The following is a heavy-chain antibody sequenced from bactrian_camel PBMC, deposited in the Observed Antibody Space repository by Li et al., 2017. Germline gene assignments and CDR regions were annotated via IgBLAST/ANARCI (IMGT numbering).Heavy chain of an antibody. CDR1: GFTQSSYC. V-gene: IGHV3S44*01. CDR2: IGRDGTD. D-gene: IGHD1*01. J-gene: IGHJ4*01. CDR3: AADPGPYDCSVESVRAWT. Sequence: VQLVESGGGSVQTGGSLRLSCAFSGFTQSSYCMGWFRQGPGKGREGVGAIGRDGTDTYPDSVKGRFTVSKDNAKNTLYLQMNSLKPEDTGMYYCAADPGPYDCSVESVRAWTWGQGTQVTVS.